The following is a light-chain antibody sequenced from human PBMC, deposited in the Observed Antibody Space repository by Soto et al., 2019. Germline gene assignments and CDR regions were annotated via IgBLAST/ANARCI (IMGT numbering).Light chain of an antibody. CDR3: QQYGRSRLT. V-gene: IGKV3-20*01. CDR2: GAS. CDR1: QNINGN. J-gene: IGKJ4*01. Sequence: EIVLTQSPNSLSSPAGPIVTLSCKASQNINGNLAWYQQKPGQAPRLLIYGASSRATGIPDRFSGSGSGTDFTLTISRLEPEDFAVYYCQQYGRSRLTFGGGTKVEIK.